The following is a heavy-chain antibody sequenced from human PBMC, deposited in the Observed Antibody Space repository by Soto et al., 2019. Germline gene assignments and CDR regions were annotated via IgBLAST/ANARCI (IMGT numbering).Heavy chain of an antibody. CDR3: AKEERLITMVRGVSYFDY. J-gene: IGHJ4*02. Sequence: EVQLLEPGGGLVQPGGSLRLSCAASGFTFSSYAMSWVRQAPGKGLEWVSAISGSGGSTYYADSVKGRFTISRDNSKNTLYLQMNSLRAEDTAVYYCAKEERLITMVRGVSYFDYWGQGTLVTVSS. D-gene: IGHD3-10*01. CDR2: ISGSGGST. CDR1: GFTFSSYA. V-gene: IGHV3-23*01.